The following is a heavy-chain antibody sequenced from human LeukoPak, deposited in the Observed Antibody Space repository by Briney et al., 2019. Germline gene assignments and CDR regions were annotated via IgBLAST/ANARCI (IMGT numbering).Heavy chain of an antibody. V-gene: IGHV1-69*13. J-gene: IGHJ6*01. CDR1: GGTFISYA. CDR2: IIATFGTG. Sequence: AVNVSFKASGGTFISYAFSLVRLAPGQGMEWMGGIIATFGTGNYKQKFQGKVTFTADESTSTAYTEMSNVSSEDTAVYYCARDSNIVVVPAAIGCYYYGMDVWGQGTTVTVST. CDR3: ARDSNIVVVPAAIGCYYYGMDV. D-gene: IGHD2-2*01.